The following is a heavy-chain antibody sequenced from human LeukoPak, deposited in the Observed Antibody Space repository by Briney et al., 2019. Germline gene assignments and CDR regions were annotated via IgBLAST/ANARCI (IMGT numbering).Heavy chain of an antibody. D-gene: IGHD7-27*01. CDR3: AREMSWGGGDDAFDI. Sequence: GASVKVSCKASGNTFTSYYIHWVRQAPGQGLEWMGIINPSSGSTNYAQKFQGRVTMTRDTSTSTVYMELSSLRSEDTAVYYCAREMSWGGGDDAFDIWGQGTMVTVSS. V-gene: IGHV1-46*01. CDR2: INPSSGST. J-gene: IGHJ3*02. CDR1: GNTFTSYY.